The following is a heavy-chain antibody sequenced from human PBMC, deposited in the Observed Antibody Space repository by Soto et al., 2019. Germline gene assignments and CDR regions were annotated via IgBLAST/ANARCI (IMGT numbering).Heavy chain of an antibody. CDR2: INAGNGNT. CDR1: GYTFTSYA. V-gene: IGHV1-3*01. CDR3: ARDTGYCSSTSCYLDWFDP. D-gene: IGHD2-2*01. J-gene: IGHJ5*02. Sequence: ASVKVSCKASGYTFTSYAMHWERQAPGQRLDWMGWINAGNGNTKYSQKFQGRVTITRDTSASTAYMELSSLRSEDTAVYYCARDTGYCSSTSCYLDWFDPWGQGTLVTVSS.